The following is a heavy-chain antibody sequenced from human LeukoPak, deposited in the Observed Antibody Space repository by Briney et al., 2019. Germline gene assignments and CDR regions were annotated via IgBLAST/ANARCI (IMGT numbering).Heavy chain of an antibody. J-gene: IGHJ6*02. D-gene: IGHD6-19*01. Sequence: PGRSLRLSCAASGFTFDDYAMHWVRQAPGKGLEWVSGISWNSGSIGYADSVKGRYTISRDNAKNSLYLQMNSLRAEDTALYYCAKDMAVAGNYYYYGMDVWGQGTTVTVSS. CDR3: AKDMAVAGNYYYYGMDV. CDR2: ISWNSGSI. CDR1: GFTFDDYA. V-gene: IGHV3-9*01.